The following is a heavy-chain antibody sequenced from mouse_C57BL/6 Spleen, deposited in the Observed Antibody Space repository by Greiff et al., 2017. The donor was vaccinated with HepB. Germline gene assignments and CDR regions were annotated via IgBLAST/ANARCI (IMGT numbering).Heavy chain of an antibody. V-gene: IGHV1-81*01. J-gene: IGHJ1*03. CDR1: GYTFTSYG. Sequence: QVQLQQSGAELARPGASVKLSCKASGYTFTSYGISWVKQRTGQGLEWIGEIYPRSGNTYYNEKFKGKATLTADKSSSTAYMELRSLTSEDSAVYFCARGGGTERYWYFDVWGTGTTVTVSS. D-gene: IGHD3-3*01. CDR2: IYPRSGNT. CDR3: ARGGGTERYWYFDV.